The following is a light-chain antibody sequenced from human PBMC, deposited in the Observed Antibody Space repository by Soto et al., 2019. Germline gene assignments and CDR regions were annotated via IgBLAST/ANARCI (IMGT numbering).Light chain of an antibody. CDR2: RNN. Sequence: QSVLTQPPSASGTPGQRVTVSCSGSSSNIGSNFVYWYQQVPGTAPNLLTYRNNRRPSGVPDRFSGSKSGTSASLAISGLRSEDEADYYCAAWEDIVSGPVFGGGTKLTVL. CDR1: SSNIGSNF. V-gene: IGLV1-47*01. CDR3: AAWEDIVSGPV. J-gene: IGLJ2*01.